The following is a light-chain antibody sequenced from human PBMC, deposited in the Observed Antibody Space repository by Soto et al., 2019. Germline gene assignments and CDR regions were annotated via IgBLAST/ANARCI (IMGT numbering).Light chain of an antibody. CDR3: SSYSSSSTHVV. V-gene: IGLV2-14*03. CDR2: DVT. J-gene: IGLJ2*01. CDR1: RSDVGDFNY. Sequence: QSALTQPASVSGSPGRSVTISCTGSRSDVGDFNYVSWYQHLPGRAPKLIIYDVTNRPSGISYRFSASKSGRTASLTISGLQAEDEADYYCSSYSSSSTHVVFGGGTKVTVL.